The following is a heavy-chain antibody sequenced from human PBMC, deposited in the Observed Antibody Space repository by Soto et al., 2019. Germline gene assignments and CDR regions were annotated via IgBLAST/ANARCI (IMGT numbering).Heavy chain of an antibody. CDR1: GFTFSSYE. Sequence: EVQLVESGGGLVQPGGSLRLSCAASGFTFSSYEMNWVRQAPGKGLEWVSYISSSGSTIYYADSVKGRFTISRDNAKNSLYLQMNSLRAEDTAVYYCARDSDYYYYGMDVWGQGTTVTVSS. V-gene: IGHV3-48*03. CDR2: ISSSGSTI. J-gene: IGHJ6*02. CDR3: ARDSDYYYYGMDV.